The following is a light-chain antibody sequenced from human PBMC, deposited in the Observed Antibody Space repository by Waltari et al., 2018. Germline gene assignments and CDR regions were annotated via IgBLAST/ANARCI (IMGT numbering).Light chain of an antibody. Sequence: DVVMTQSPLSLPVTLGQSASISCRSSQSLVYRDGNTYLNWLQQRPGQAPRRLIYKVSNRDSGVPDRCSGSGSGTDFTLKMSRVEAEDVGVYYCMQGTHWPRTFGQGTKLEI. J-gene: IGKJ2*01. CDR2: KVS. CDR1: QSLVYRDGNTY. V-gene: IGKV2-30*01. CDR3: MQGTHWPRT.